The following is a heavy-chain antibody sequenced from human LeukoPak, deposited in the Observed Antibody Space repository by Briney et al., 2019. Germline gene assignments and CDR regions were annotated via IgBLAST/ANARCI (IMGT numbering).Heavy chain of an antibody. J-gene: IGHJ4*02. CDR1: GGSTNNNY. Sequence: SETLSLTCTVSGGSTNNNYWSWFRQSPGKGLEWIGYIYYNGNTNYNTSLESRVTISVDTSKNQIHLRLSSVTAADTAVYYCARGGWSQDYWGQGTLVTVSS. CDR2: IYYNGNT. CDR3: ARGGWSQDY. V-gene: IGHV4-59*01. D-gene: IGHD6-19*01.